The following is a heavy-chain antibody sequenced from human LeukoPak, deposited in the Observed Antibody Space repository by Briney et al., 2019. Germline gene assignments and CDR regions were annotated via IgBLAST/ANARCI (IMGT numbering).Heavy chain of an antibody. D-gene: IGHD4-17*01. V-gene: IGHV1-18*01. Sequence: GASVKVSCKASGYTFTSYGISWVRQAPGQGLEWMGWISAYNGNTNYAQKLQGRVTMTTDTSTSTAYMELRSLRSDDTAVYYCARDRAAHYGDYAFDYWGQGTLVTVSS. CDR3: ARDRAAHYGDYAFDY. CDR1: GYTFTSYG. J-gene: IGHJ4*02. CDR2: ISAYNGNT.